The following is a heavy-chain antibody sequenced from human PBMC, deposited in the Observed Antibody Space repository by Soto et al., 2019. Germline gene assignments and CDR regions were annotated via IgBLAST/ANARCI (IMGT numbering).Heavy chain of an antibody. CDR2: INHSGST. J-gene: IGHJ4*02. CDR3: ARVRQRITMVRGAVDY. V-gene: IGHV4-34*01. D-gene: IGHD3-10*01. CDR1: GGSFSGYY. Sequence: SETLSLTCAVYGGSFSGYYWSWIRQPPGKGLEWIGEINHSGSTNYNPSLKSRVTISVDTSKNQFSLKLSSVTAADTAVYYCARVRQRITMVRGAVDYWGQGTLVTVSS.